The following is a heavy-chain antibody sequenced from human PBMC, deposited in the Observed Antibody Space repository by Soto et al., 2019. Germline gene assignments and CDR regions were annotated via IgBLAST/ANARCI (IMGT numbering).Heavy chain of an antibody. J-gene: IGHJ6*02. Sequence: PSETLSLTCAVYGGSFSGYYWSWIRQPPGKGLEWIGEINHSGSTNYNPSLKSRVTISVDTSKNQFSLKLSSVTAADTAVYYCARGGHRGRQQLPRRADYYYYGMDVWGQGTTVTVSS. CDR1: GGSFSGYY. CDR3: ARGGHRGRQQLPRRADYYYYGMDV. D-gene: IGHD6-13*01. CDR2: INHSGST. V-gene: IGHV4-34*01.